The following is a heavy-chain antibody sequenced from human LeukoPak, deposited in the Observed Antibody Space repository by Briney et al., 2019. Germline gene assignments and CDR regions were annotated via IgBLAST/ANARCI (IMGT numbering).Heavy chain of an antibody. J-gene: IGHJ6*02. Sequence: GGSLRLSCAASGFTFSSYAMSWVRQAPGEGLEWVSAISGSGGSTYYADSVKGRFTISRDNSKNTLYLQMNSLRAEDTAVYYCASSGSGSYYNGYYGMDVWGQGTTVTVSS. V-gene: IGHV3-23*01. CDR2: ISGSGGST. D-gene: IGHD3-10*01. CDR3: ASSGSGSYYNGYYGMDV. CDR1: GFTFSSYA.